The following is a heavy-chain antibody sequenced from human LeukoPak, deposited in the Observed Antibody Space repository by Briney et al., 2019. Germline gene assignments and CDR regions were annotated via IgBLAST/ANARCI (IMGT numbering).Heavy chain of an antibody. CDR3: ARPALTYYYDSSGYPDY. Sequence: ASVKVSCKASGYTFTGYYMHWERQAPGQGLEWMGWINPNSGGTNYAQKFQGRVTMTRDTSISTAYMELSRLRSDDTAVYYCARPALTYYYDSSGYPDYWGQGTLVTVSS. CDR1: GYTFTGYY. CDR2: INPNSGGT. J-gene: IGHJ4*02. V-gene: IGHV1-2*02. D-gene: IGHD3-22*01.